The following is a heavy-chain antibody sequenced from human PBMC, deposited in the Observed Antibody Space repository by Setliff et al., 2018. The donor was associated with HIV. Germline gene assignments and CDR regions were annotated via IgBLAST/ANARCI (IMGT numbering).Heavy chain of an antibody. Sequence: PGGSLRLSCAASGFTFSSYAMHWVRQAPGKGLEWVAVTSYDGSNKYYADSVKGRFTISRDNAKNSLYLQMNSLRAEDTAVYYCARGGVAFGYCSSTSCPLWYYYYMDVWGKGTTVTVSS. CDR3: ARGGVAFGYCSSTSCPLWYYYYMDV. J-gene: IGHJ6*03. V-gene: IGHV3-30*04. CDR2: TSYDGSNK. CDR1: GFTFSSYA. D-gene: IGHD2-2*03.